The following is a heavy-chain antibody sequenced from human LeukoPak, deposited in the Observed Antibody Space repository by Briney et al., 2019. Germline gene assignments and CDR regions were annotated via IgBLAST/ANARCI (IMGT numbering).Heavy chain of an antibody. V-gene: IGHV3-21*01. CDR1: GFTFSSYS. CDR2: ISSSSSYI. D-gene: IGHD3-22*01. J-gene: IGHJ4*02. CDR3: ARDSRTYYYDSSGYFDY. Sequence: GGSLRLSCAASGFTFSSYSMTWVRQAPGKGLEWVSSISSSSSYIYYADSVKGRFTISRDNAKNSLYLQMNSLRAEDTAVYYCARDSRTYYYDSSGYFDYWGQGTLVTVSS.